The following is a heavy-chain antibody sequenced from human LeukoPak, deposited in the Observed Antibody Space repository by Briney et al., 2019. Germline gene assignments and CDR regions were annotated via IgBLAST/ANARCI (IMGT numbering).Heavy chain of an antibody. CDR2: ISSSSSTI. J-gene: IGHJ4*02. Sequence: PGGSLRLSCAASGFTFSSYSMNWVRQAPGKGLEWVSYISSSSSTIYYADSVKGRFTISRDNAKNSLYLQMNSLGDEDTAVYYCARDKGDGYNSYWGQGTLVTVSS. D-gene: IGHD5-24*01. CDR3: ARDKGDGYNSY. CDR1: GFTFSSYS. V-gene: IGHV3-48*02.